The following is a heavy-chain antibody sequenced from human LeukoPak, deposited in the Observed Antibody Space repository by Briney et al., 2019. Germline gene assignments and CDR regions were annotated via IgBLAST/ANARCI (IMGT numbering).Heavy chain of an antibody. D-gene: IGHD1-26*01. CDR3: ARDEGATAY. V-gene: IGHV4-59*01. J-gene: IGHJ4*02. Sequence: PSETLSLTCAVYGGSFSGYYWSWIRQPPGKRLEWIGYISYSGTTNYNPSLKSRVTISVDTSKNQFSLKLTSVTAADTAVYYCARDEGATAYWGQGTLVTVSS. CDR1: GGSFSGYY. CDR2: ISYSGTT.